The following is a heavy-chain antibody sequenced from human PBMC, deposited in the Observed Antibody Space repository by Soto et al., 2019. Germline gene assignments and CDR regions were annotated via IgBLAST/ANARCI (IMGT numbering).Heavy chain of an antibody. CDR2: INSDGSIT. D-gene: IGHD2-21*01. CDR3: ARRDQIAYYYGMDV. Sequence: HPGGSLRLSCAASAFTFSNYWMNWVRQAPGKGPVWVSRINSDGSITGYADSVKGRFTISRDNAKNTLYLQMNSLSAEDTAVYYCARRDQIAYYYGMDVWGQGTTVTVSS. J-gene: IGHJ6*02. V-gene: IGHV3-74*01. CDR1: AFTFSNYW.